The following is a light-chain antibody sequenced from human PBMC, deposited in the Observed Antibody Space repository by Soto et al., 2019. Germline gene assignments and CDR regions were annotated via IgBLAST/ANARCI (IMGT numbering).Light chain of an antibody. Sequence: EKALTQSPVTLSLSPGERATLSCRASQSVTSNYLAWYQQKPGQAPRLLIFGASSRATGIPDKFSGSGSGTDFTLTISRLEPEDFAVYYCQRYGSPSWTFGQGTKVDIK. CDR2: GAS. J-gene: IGKJ1*01. CDR3: QRYGSPSWT. V-gene: IGKV3-20*01. CDR1: QSVTSNY.